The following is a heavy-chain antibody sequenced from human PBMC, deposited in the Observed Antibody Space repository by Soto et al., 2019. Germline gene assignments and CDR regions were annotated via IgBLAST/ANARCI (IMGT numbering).Heavy chain of an antibody. CDR2: ISAYNGNT. D-gene: IGHD3-3*01. CDR1: GYTFTSYG. CDR3: ARGIYDFWSGYYTNHDAFDI. V-gene: IGHV1-18*04. J-gene: IGHJ3*02. Sequence: ASVKVSCKASGYTFTSYGISWVRQAPGQGLERMGWISAYNGNTNYAQKLQGRVTMTTDTSTSTAYMELRSLRSDDTAVYYCARGIYDFWSGYYTNHDAFDIWGQGTMVTVSS.